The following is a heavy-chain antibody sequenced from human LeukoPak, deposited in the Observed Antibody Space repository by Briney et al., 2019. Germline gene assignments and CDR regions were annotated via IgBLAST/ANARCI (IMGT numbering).Heavy chain of an antibody. Sequence: SETLSLTCTVSGGSISSYYWSWIRQPPGKGLEWIGYIYYSGSTNYNPSLKSRVTISVDTSKNQFSLKLSSVTAADTAVYYCARTWGYAWLDPWGQGTLVTVSS. CDR2: IYYSGST. V-gene: IGHV4-59*08. J-gene: IGHJ5*02. CDR1: GGSISSYY. CDR3: ARTWGYAWLDP. D-gene: IGHD7-27*01.